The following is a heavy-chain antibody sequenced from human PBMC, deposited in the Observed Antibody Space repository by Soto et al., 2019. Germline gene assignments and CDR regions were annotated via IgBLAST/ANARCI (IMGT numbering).Heavy chain of an antibody. J-gene: IGHJ3*02. V-gene: IGHV1-8*01. CDR3: ATTDSSAYDDAFDI. Sequence: QVQLVQSGAEVKKPGASVKVSCKASGYTFTSFDINWVRQATGQGLEWMGWMNPNSGNTGYAQKFQGRVTMTRSTSIGTAYMELSSLRSEDTAVYFCATTDSSAYDDAFDIWGQGTMVTVSS. D-gene: IGHD3-22*01. CDR1: GYTFTSFD. CDR2: MNPNSGNT.